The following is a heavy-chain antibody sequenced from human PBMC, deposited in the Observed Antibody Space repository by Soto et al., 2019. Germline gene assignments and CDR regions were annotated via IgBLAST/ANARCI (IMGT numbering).Heavy chain of an antibody. CDR2: ISSSSSYI. J-gene: IGHJ5*02. V-gene: IGHV3-21*01. D-gene: IGHD1-26*01. Sequence: GGSLRLSCAASGFTFSSYSMNWVRQAPGKGLEWVSSISSSSSYIYYADSVKGRFTISRDNAKNSLYLQMNSLRAEDTAVYYCARVPPELYYWFDPWGQGTLVTVSS. CDR3: ARVPPELYYWFDP. CDR1: GFTFSSYS.